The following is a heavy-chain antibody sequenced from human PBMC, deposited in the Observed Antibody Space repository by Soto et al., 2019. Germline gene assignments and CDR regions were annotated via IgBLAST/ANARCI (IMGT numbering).Heavy chain of an antibody. CDR1: GFTFDDYA. V-gene: IGHV3-30*18. CDR3: AKDDYDSSGSENAFDI. Sequence: PGGSLRLSCAASGFTFDDYAMHWVRQAPGKGLEWVSGISYNRSNIYYADSVKGRFTISRDNSKNTLYLQMNSLRAEDTAVYYCAKDDYDSSGSENAFDIWGQGTMVTVSS. CDR2: ISYNRSNI. J-gene: IGHJ3*02. D-gene: IGHD3-22*01.